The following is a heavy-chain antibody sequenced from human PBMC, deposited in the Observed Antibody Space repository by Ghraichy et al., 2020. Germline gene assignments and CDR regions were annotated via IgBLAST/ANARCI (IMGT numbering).Heavy chain of an antibody. V-gene: IGHV3-21*06. J-gene: IGHJ6*02. CDR1: GFTFSSYS. CDR3: ARAVQYYYYGMDV. D-gene: IGHD1-1*01. CDR2: ISVSSTYF. Sequence: GESLNISCAASGFTFSSYSMNWVRQAPGKLLEWVSSISVSSTYFYYADSMRGRFTISRDNAKNSLYLQMNNLRAEDTAVYYCARAVQYYYYGMDVWGQGTTVTVAS.